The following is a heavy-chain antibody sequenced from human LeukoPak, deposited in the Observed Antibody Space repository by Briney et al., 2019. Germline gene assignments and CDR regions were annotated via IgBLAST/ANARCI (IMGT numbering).Heavy chain of an antibody. D-gene: IGHD4-11*01. Sequence: GGSLRLSCAASGFTFSDYYMSWIRQAPGKGLEWVSYISSSSSYTNYAGSVKGRFTISRDNAKNSLYLQMNSLRAEDTAVYYCARAPHYSNYGPYYYGMDVWGQGTTVTVSS. CDR2: ISSSSSYT. CDR1: GFTFSDYY. J-gene: IGHJ6*02. CDR3: ARAPHYSNYGPYYYGMDV. V-gene: IGHV3-11*06.